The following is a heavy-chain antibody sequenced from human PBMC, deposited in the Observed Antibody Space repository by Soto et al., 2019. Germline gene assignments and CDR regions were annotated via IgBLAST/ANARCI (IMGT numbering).Heavy chain of an antibody. Sequence: GSLRLSCAASGFTFSSYAMSWVRQAPGKGLEWVSAISGSGGSTYYADSVKGRFTISRDNSKNTLYLQMNSLRAEDTAVYYCAKDLSYDSSGYYFLYYYYGMDVWGQGTTVTVSS. D-gene: IGHD3-22*01. CDR3: AKDLSYDSSGYYFLYYYYGMDV. V-gene: IGHV3-23*01. J-gene: IGHJ6*02. CDR1: GFTFSSYA. CDR2: ISGSGGST.